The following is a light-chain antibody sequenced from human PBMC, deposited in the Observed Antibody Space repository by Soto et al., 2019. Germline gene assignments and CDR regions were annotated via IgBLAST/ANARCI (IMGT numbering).Light chain of an antibody. CDR3: QQRSNWPT. V-gene: IGKV3-11*01. CDR2: DAS. CDR1: QSVSSH. Sequence: VLTQSPSTLSLSPGDRAPLSCRASQSVSSHFAWYQQKSGQAPRLLIYDASKRATGIPARFSGSGSGTDFTLTISSLEPEDFAVYYCQQRSNWPTFGQGTRLEI. J-gene: IGKJ5*01.